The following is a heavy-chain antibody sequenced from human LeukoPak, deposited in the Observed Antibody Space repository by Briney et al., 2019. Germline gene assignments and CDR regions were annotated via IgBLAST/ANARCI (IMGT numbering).Heavy chain of an antibody. D-gene: IGHD6-19*01. J-gene: IGHJ6*03. CDR2: MNPNSGNT. V-gene: IGHV1-8*01. CDR3: ARVAVAEIYYYYYYMDV. Sequence: ASVKVSCKASGYTFTSYDINWVRQATGQGLEWMGWMNPNSGNTGYAQKFQGRVTMTRNTSISTAYMELSSLRSEDTAVYYCARVAVAEIYYYYYYMDVWGKGTTVTVSS. CDR1: GYTFTSYD.